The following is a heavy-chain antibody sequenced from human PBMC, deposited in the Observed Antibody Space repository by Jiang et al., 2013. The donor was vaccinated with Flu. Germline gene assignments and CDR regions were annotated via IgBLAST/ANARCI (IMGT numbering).Heavy chain of an antibody. Sequence: QTLSLTCAISGDSVSSNSAAWNWIRQSPSRGLEWLGRTYYRSKWYNDYAVSVKSRITINPDTSKNQFSLQLNSVTPEDTAVYYCARVTMIVVVGGPMEDAFDIWGPRDNGHRLF. CDR3: ARVTMIVVVGGPMEDAFDI. D-gene: IGHD3-22*01. V-gene: IGHV6-1*01. CDR2: TYYRSKWYN. CDR1: GDSVSSNSAA. J-gene: IGHJ3*02.